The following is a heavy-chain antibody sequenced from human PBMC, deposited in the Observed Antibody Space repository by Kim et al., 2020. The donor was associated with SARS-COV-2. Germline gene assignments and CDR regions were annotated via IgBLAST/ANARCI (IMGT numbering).Heavy chain of an antibody. D-gene: IGHD6-19*01. Sequence: CAQTVQGRITITADKSTSTAYMELSSLRSEDTAVYYCARDISSGWYSFDYWGQGTLVTVSS. J-gene: IGHJ4*02. V-gene: IGHV1-69*04. CDR3: ARDISSGWYSFDY.